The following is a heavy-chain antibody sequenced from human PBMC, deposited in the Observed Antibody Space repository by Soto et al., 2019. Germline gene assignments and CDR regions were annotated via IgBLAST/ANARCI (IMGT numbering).Heavy chain of an antibody. D-gene: IGHD2-21*02. CDR3: ARVPDCGGDCYPYYFDY. J-gene: IGHJ4*02. CDR1: GYTFTSYG. Sequence: GASVKVSCKASGYTFTSYGISWVRQAPGQGLEWMGWISAYNGNTNYAQKLQGRVTMTTDTSTSTAYMELRSLRSDDTAVYYCARVPDCGGDCYPYYFDYWGQGTPVTVSS. CDR2: ISAYNGNT. V-gene: IGHV1-18*01.